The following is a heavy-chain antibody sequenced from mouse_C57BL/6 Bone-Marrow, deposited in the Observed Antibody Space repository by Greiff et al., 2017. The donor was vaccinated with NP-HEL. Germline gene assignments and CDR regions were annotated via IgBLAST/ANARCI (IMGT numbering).Heavy chain of an antibody. CDR2: IYPRSGNT. D-gene: IGHD4-1*02. CDR1: GYTFTSYG. Sequence: VHLVESGAELARPGASVKLSCKASGYTFTSYGISWVKQRTGQGLEWIGEIYPRSGNTYYNEKFKGKATLTADKSSSTAYMELRSLTSEDSAVYFCARRSTGTGFAYWGQGTLVTVSA. CDR3: ARRSTGTGFAY. J-gene: IGHJ3*01. V-gene: IGHV1-81*01.